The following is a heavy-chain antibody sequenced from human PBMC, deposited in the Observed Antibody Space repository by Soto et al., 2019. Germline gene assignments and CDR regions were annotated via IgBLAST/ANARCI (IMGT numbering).Heavy chain of an antibody. J-gene: IGHJ6*02. CDR1: GFTFSDYY. Sequence: GGSLRLSCAASGFTFSDYYMSWIRQAPGKGLEWVSYISSSSSYTNYADSVKGRFTISRDNAKNSLYLQMNSLRAEDTAVYYCARELYDFWSGYPPAHGMDVWGQGTTVTVSS. V-gene: IGHV3-11*06. CDR2: ISSSSSYT. D-gene: IGHD3-3*01. CDR3: ARELYDFWSGYPPAHGMDV.